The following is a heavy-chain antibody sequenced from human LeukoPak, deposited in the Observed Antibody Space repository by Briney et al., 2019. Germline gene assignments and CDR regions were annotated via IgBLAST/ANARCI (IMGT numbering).Heavy chain of an antibody. CDR3: ARDPGTAMGRALDY. D-gene: IGHD5-18*01. CDR2: INSDEGTT. V-gene: IGHV3-74*01. Sequence: PGGSLRLSCAASGFTFSNYWMHWVRQAPGKGLVWVSRINSDEGTTTYADSAKGRFTISRDNAKNTLYLQMNSLRAEDTAVYYCARDPGTAMGRALDYWGQGTPVTVSS. CDR1: GFTFSNYW. J-gene: IGHJ4*02.